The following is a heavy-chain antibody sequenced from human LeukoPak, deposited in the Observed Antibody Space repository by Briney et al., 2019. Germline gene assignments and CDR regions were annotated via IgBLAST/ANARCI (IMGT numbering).Heavy chain of an antibody. J-gene: IGHJ4*02. CDR3: VRDRNYYEALQRSY. V-gene: IGHV3-23*01. CDR1: GFTFSTFA. D-gene: IGHD3-3*01. CDR2: ITGAGDTI. Sequence: GGSLRLSCAASGFTFSTFAMSWVRQDPGRGLEWVSSITGAGDTIFYPESVKGRFTISRDNSKNTLYLQMNSLRVEDTALYFCVRDRNYYEALQRSYWGQGTLVTVSS.